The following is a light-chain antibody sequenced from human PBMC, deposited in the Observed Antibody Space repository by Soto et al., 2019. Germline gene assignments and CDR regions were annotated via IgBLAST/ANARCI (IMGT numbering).Light chain of an antibody. CDR1: QDISSY. CDR3: QQYYSLPLT. V-gene: IGKV1-8*01. Sequence: AIPVTQSPSSLSASLGDRVTITCRASQDISSYLAWYQQKPGKAPTLLIYAASTLQSGVPSRFSGSGSGTDFTLTISCLQSEDFATYYCQQYYSLPLTFGGGTKVDIK. CDR2: AAS. J-gene: IGKJ4*01.